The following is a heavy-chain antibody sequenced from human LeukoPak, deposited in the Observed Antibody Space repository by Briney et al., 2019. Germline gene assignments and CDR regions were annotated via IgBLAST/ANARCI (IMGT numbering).Heavy chain of an antibody. CDR3: ARDRLEAVTDDDYFDY. J-gene: IGHJ4*02. D-gene: IGHD2-21*02. Sequence: GRSLRLSCAASGFTFSNHGMHWVRQAPGKGPEWVALIWYDGSNKYYGDSVKGRFTVSRDNSKNTVYLQMNTLRAGDTGVYYCARDRLEAVTDDDYFDYWGQGTLVTVSS. V-gene: IGHV3-33*01. CDR1: GFTFSNHG. CDR2: IWYDGSNK.